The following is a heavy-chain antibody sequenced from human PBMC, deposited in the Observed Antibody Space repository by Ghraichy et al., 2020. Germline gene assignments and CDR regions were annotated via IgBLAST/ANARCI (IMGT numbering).Heavy chain of an antibody. V-gene: IGHV5-51*01. CDR2: IYPGDSDT. CDR1: GYSFTSYW. J-gene: IGHJ5*02. CDR3: ARGESGPAAIMSWFDP. Sequence: GESLNISCKGSGYSFTSYWIGWVRQMPGKGLEWMGIIYPGDSDTRYSPSFQGQVTISADKSISTAYLQWSSLKASDTAMYYCARGESGPAAIMSWFDPWGQGTLVTVSS. D-gene: IGHD2-2*01.